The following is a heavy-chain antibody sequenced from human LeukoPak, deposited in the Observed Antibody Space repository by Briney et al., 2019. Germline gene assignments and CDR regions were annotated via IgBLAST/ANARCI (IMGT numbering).Heavy chain of an antibody. V-gene: IGHV3-30*03. D-gene: IGHD3-10*01. J-gene: IGHJ4*02. CDR2: ISYDGSKK. CDR1: GFTFSSYG. CDR3: ARALWSGETFPAY. Sequence: GGSLRLSCAASGFTFSSYGMHWVRQAPGKGLEWVAAISYDGSKKYYADSVKGRFTISRDNSKNTLYLQMNSLRAEDTAVYYCARALWSGETFPAYWGQGTLVTVSS.